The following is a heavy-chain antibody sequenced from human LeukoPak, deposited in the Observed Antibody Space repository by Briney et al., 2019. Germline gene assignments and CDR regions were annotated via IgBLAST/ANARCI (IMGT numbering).Heavy chain of an antibody. CDR1: GGSFSHYY. J-gene: IGHJ3*02. CDR3: ARPDLGIEPGPSSI. V-gene: IGHV4-34*01. Sequence: SETLSLTCAVSGGSFSHYYWIWIRQAPGKGLEWIGEINHSGNSKSNPSIKSRVTISADTPKSQFSLILTSVTAADTAVYYCARPDLGIEPGPSSICSPGTLVIVSS. D-gene: IGHD1-1*01. CDR2: INHSGNS.